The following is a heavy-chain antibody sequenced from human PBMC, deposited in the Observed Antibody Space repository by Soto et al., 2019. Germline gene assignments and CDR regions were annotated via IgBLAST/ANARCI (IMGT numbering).Heavy chain of an antibody. D-gene: IGHD3-10*01. CDR3: ARDRDDYGSGNYYNRIDF. CDR2: IIPILGIV. V-gene: IGHV1-69*08. CDR1: GGTFSSYT. J-gene: IGHJ4*02. Sequence: QDQLVQSGAEVKKPGSSVKVSCKASGGTFSSYTINWVRQAPGQGLEWMGRIIPILGIVNYAQNFQGRVTITADESTSTAYMELSGLRSEDTAVYYCARDRDDYGSGNYYNRIDFWGQGTLVTVSS.